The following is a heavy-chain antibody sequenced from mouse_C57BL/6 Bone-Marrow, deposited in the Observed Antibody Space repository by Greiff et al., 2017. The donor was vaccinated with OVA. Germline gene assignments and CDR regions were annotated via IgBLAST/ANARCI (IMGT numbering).Heavy chain of an antibody. CDR2: INPSSGST. CDR3: AREDGNWFAY. D-gene: IGHD2-1*01. J-gene: IGHJ3*01. CDR1: GYTFTSYT. V-gene: IGHV1-4*01. Sequence: QVQLQQSGAELARPGASVKMSCKASGYTFTSYTMHWVKQRPGQGLEWIGYINPSSGSTKYNQKFKDKATLTADKSSSTAYMQLRSLTSEDSAVYYCAREDGNWFAYWGQGTLVTVSA.